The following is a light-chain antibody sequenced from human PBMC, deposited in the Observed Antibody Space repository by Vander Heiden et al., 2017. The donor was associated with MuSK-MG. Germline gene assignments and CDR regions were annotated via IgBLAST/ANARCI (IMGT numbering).Light chain of an antibody. J-gene: IGLJ1*01. Sequence: QSALTQPASESESPGQSITISCTGTSSDVGSYNLVSWYQQHPGKAPKLMIYEGSKRPSGVSNRFSGSKSGNTASLTISGLQAEDEADYYCCSYAGSSTYVFGTGTKVTVL. CDR3: CSYAGSSTYV. CDR2: EGS. V-gene: IGLV2-23*01. CDR1: SSDVGSYNL.